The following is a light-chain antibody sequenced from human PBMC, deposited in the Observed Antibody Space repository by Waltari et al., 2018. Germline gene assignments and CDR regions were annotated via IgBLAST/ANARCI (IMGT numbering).Light chain of an antibody. Sequence: QSALTQPASVSGTPGQSITISCTGTSSAGGNYDLVSWYQQHLGKAPKLLVCEVIKRPSGVSSRFSGSKSGNTASLTISGLQAEDEADYYCCSYAGLGTYVFGSGTKVTVL. V-gene: IGLV2-23*02. CDR2: EVI. CDR1: SSAGGNYDL. CDR3: CSYAGLGTYV. J-gene: IGLJ1*01.